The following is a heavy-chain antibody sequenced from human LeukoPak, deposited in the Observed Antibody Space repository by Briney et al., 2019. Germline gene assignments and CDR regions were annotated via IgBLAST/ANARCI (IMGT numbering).Heavy chain of an antibody. V-gene: IGHV3-11*04. CDR2: ISSSGSTI. CDR3: ASTLAYGDYYFDY. CDR1: GFTFSDYY. Sequence: PGGSLRLSCAASGFTFSDYYMSWIRQAPGKGLEWVSYISSSGSTIYYADSVKGRFTISRDNAKNSLYLQMNSLRAEDTAVYYCASTLAYGDYYFDYWGQGTLVTVSS. D-gene: IGHD4-17*01. J-gene: IGHJ4*02.